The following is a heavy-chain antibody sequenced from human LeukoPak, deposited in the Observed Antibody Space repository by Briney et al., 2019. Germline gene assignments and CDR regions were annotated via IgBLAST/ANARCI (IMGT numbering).Heavy chain of an antibody. CDR1: GFTLSTYW. Sequence: GGSLRLSCAASGFTLSTYWMSWVRQAPGKGLEWVAHIKQDGSQEYYADSVKGRFTISRDNSKNTLYLQMNSLRAEDTAVYYCAKIASDVPEATYFDYWGQGTLVTVSS. CDR2: IKQDGSQE. V-gene: IGHV3-7*01. CDR3: AKIASDVPEATYFDY. J-gene: IGHJ4*02.